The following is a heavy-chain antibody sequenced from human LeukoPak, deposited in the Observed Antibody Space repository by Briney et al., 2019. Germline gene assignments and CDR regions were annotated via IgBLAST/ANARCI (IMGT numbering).Heavy chain of an antibody. Sequence: SETLSLTCTVSGGSISSGSYYWSWIRQPAGKGLEWIGRIYTSGSTNYNPSLKSRVTMSVDTSKNQFSLKLNSVTAADTAVYYCARDDLYYDSSGYYPRGYFQHWGQGTLVTVSS. CDR1: GGSISSGSYY. CDR2: IYTSGST. CDR3: ARDDLYYDSSGYYPRGYFQH. J-gene: IGHJ1*01. V-gene: IGHV4-61*02. D-gene: IGHD3-22*01.